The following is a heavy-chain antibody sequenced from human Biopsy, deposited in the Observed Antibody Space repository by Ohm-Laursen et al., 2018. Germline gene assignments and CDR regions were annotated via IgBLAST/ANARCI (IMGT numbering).Heavy chain of an antibody. V-gene: IGHV1-18*01. Sequence: VKGSSTPSGYTFFHNGISWVRHAPGQGLEWMGGISPKNGNTYFTQHFQDRITMTTDTSTTTAYMELKSLRSEDTAVYYCARVVSLCGGDCYSLDSWGQGTLVTVSS. J-gene: IGHJ5*01. CDR2: ISPKNGNT. CDR1: GYTFFHNG. D-gene: IGHD2-21*02. CDR3: ARVVSLCGGDCYSLDS.